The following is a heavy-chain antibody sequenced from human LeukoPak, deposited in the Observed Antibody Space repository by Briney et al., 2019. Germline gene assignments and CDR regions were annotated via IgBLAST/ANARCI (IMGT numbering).Heavy chain of an antibody. CDR2: ITGSGSGA. J-gene: IGHJ4*02. V-gene: IGHV3-23*01. Sequence: GGSLRLSCAASGFTFSSFAINWVRQAPGKGLEWVSVITGSGSGADYADSVKGRFTTSRDNSQNTVHLQMNSLRAEDTAVYYCARGLQGYYDSLNGYYRGSYYFDYGGQGTLVTVSS. CDR3: ARGLQGYYDSLNGYYRGSYYFDY. CDR1: GFTFSSFA. D-gene: IGHD3-9*01.